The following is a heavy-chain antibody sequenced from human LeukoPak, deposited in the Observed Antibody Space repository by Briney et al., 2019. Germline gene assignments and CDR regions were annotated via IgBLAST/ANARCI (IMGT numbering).Heavy chain of an antibody. Sequence: GGSLRLSCAASGFTFSSYSMSWVRQAPGKGLEWVSAISGSGGGTYYVDSVKGRFTISRDNSKNTLYLQMNSLRAEDTAVYYCAKDRGPAPDLSFHYWGQGTLVPVPS. V-gene: IGHV3-23*01. CDR2: ISGSGGGT. CDR1: GFTFSSYS. J-gene: IGHJ4*02. CDR3: AKDRGPAPDLSFHY. D-gene: IGHD2-2*01.